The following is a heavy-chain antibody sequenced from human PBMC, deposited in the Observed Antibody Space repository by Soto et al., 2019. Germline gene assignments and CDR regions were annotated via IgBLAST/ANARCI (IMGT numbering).Heavy chain of an antibody. CDR2: VNPNSGGT. Sequence: ASVKVSCKASGYTFTGYYMHWVRQAPGQGLEWMGWVNPNSGGTKYAQKFQGRVTMTRDTSISTAYMELSRLRSDDTAMYYCARIIVGATGVFDYWGQGILVTVSS. CDR3: ARIIVGATGVFDY. V-gene: IGHV1-2*02. D-gene: IGHD1-26*01. CDR1: GYTFTGYY. J-gene: IGHJ4*02.